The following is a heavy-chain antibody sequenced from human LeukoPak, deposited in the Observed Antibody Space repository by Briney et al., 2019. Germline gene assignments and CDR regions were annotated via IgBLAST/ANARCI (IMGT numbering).Heavy chain of an antibody. CDR1: GGSISSSNYY. CDR3: ARSVVVPAAFNWFDP. V-gene: IGHV4-39*01. CDR2: LSGST. D-gene: IGHD2-2*01. J-gene: IGHJ5*02. Sequence: SETLSFTCTVSGGSISSSNYYWRWIRQPPGKRLEWLGSLSGSTYYNPSLKSRVTISGDTSKNQFSLNLSSVTAADTAVYYCARSVVVPAAFNWFDPWGQGILVTVSS.